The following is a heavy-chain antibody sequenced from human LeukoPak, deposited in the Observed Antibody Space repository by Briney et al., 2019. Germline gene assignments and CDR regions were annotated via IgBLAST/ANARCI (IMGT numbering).Heavy chain of an antibody. CDR1: GFTVSSNY. V-gene: IGHV3-66*01. CDR3: ARDRDAYNPFAY. CDR2: IYSGGST. D-gene: IGHD5-24*01. Sequence: PGGSLRLSCAASGFTVSSNYMSWVRQAPGKGLEWVSVIYSGGSTYYADSVKGRFTISRDNSKNTLYLQMNSLRAEDTAVYYCARDRDAYNPFAYWGQGTLVTVSS. J-gene: IGHJ4*02.